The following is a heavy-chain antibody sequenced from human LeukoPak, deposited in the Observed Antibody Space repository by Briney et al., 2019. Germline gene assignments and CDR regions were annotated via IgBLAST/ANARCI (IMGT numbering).Heavy chain of an antibody. Sequence: ASVKVSCKASGYTFTGYHMHWVRQAPGQGLEWMGWINPNSGGTNYAQKFQGRVTMTRDTSISTAYMELSRLRSDDTAVYYCASSDLELYCSGGSCYPSPIDYWGQGTLVTVSS. CDR1: GYTFTGYH. J-gene: IGHJ4*02. V-gene: IGHV1-2*02. D-gene: IGHD2-15*01. CDR2: INPNSGGT. CDR3: ASSDLELYCSGGSCYPSPIDY.